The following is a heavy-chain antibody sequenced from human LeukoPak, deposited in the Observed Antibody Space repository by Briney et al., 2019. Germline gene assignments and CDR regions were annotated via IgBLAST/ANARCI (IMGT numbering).Heavy chain of an antibody. J-gene: IGHJ6*03. CDR2: ISSGRNTI. V-gene: IGHV3-48*04. D-gene: IGHD3-10*01. CDR3: ARERGGYYMDV. Sequence: GGSLRLSCAASGFTFTSDGMNWVRQAPGKGLEWVSYISSGRNTIYYADSVKGRFTISRDNAKNSLYLQMNSLRAEDTAVYYCARERGGYYMDVWGIGTTVTVSS. CDR1: GFTFTSDG.